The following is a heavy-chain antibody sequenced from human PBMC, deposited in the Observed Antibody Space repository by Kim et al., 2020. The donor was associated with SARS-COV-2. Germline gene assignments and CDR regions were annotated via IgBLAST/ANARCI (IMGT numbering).Heavy chain of an antibody. CDR2: ISGSGGST. Sequence: GGSLRLSCAASGFTFSSYAMSWVRQAPGKGLEWVSAISGSGGSTYYADSVKGRFTISRDNSKNTLYLQMNSLRAEDTAVYYCATPQRGYSYALYYYYGMDVWGQGTTVTVSS. V-gene: IGHV3-23*01. D-gene: IGHD5-18*01. J-gene: IGHJ6*02. CDR3: ATPQRGYSYALYYYYGMDV. CDR1: GFTFSSYA.